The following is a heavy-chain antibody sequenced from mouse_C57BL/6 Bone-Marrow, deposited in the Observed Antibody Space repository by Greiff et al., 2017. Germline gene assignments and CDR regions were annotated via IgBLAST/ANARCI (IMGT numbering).Heavy chain of an antibody. D-gene: IGHD2-4*01. V-gene: IGHV1-77*01. CDR3: ARERLRRGYAMDY. CDR1: GYTFTDYY. J-gene: IGHJ4*01. CDR2: IGPGSGST. Sequence: QVQLQQSGAELVKPGASVTISCKASGYTFTDYYINWVKQRPGQGLEWIGKIGPGSGSTYYNEKFKGKATLTADKSSSTAYLQLSSLTSDDSAVYFCARERLRRGYAMDYWGQGTSVTVSS.